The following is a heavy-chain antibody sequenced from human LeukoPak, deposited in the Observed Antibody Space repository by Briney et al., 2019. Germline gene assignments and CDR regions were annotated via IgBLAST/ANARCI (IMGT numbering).Heavy chain of an antibody. CDR1: GFTFSDYA. J-gene: IGHJ2*01. D-gene: IGHD6-19*01. V-gene: IGHV3-64*01. CDR3: ARDTCGCGSGWHLYWYFDL. CDR2: ISSNGGSI. Sequence: GGSLRLSCAASGFTFSDYAVHWVRQAPGKELGYVSAISSNGGSIHYANSVKGRFTISRDNSKNTLYLQMDSLRAEDMAVYYCARDTCGCGSGWHLYWYFDLWGRGTLVTVSS.